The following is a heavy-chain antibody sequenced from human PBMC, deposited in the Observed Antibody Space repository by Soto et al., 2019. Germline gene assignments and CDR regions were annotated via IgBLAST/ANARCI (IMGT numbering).Heavy chain of an antibody. CDR2: MNPGSGKT. D-gene: IGHD6-13*01. V-gene: IGHV1-8*02. CDR1: GYTFINFD. CDR3: ARMASAGTLNWFDP. J-gene: IGHJ5*02. Sequence: QVQLVQSGAEVKEPGASVRVSCKASGYTFINFDISWLRQAAGQGLEWLGWMNPGSGKTGYASKFQGRVAMTRDASSGTSHLELSSLTSDDTAVYYCARMASAGTLNWFDPWGQGTLVTVSS.